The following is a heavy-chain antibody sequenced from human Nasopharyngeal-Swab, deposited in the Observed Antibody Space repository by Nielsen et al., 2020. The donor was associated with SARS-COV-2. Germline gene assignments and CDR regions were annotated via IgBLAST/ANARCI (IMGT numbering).Heavy chain of an antibody. V-gene: IGHV3-64D*06. J-gene: IGHJ3*02. Sequence: GGSLRLSCSASGFTFSIYAMHWVRQAPGKGLEYVSTINDYENRLYYADSVKGRFAIFRDNSKNTLYLQMSSLRAEDTAVYWCVKDLRGKYAFDIWGQGTMVTVSS. CDR1: GFTFSIYA. CDR3: VKDLRGKYAFDI. CDR2: INDYENRL. D-gene: IGHD3-16*01.